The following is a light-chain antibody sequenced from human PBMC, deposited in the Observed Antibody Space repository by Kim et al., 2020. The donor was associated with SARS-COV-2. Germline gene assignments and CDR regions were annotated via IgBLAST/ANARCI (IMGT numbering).Light chain of an antibody. Sequence: SSELTQDPAVSVALGQTVRITCQGDSLRSYYASWYQQKPGQAPVLVIYGKNNRPSGVPDRFSGSSSAKTASFTITGAQAEDGAVYYWNSRDSSNSHWVFC. CDR1: SLRSYY. V-gene: IGLV3-19*01. CDR2: GKN. J-gene: IGLJ3*02. CDR3: NSRDSSNSHWV.